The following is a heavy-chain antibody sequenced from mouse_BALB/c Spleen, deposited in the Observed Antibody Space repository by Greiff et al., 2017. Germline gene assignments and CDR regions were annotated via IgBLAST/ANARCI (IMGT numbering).Heavy chain of an antibody. CDR2: INSNGGST. CDR1: GFTFSSYG. CDR3: ARDLYYAMDY. J-gene: IGHJ4*01. Sequence: EVKVVESGGGLVQPGGSLKLSCAASGFTFSSYGMSWVRQTPDKRLELVATINSNGGSTYYPDSVKGRFTISRDNAKNTLYLQMSSLKSEDTAMYYCARDLYYAMDYWGQGTSVTVSS. V-gene: IGHV5-6-3*01.